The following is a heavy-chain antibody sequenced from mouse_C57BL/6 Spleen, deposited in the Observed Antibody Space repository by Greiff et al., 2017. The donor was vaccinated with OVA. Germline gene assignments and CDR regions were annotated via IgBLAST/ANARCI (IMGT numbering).Heavy chain of an antibody. J-gene: IGHJ2*01. V-gene: IGHV5-17*01. CDR2: ISSGSSTI. CDR3: ASNYFDY. Sequence: EVNVVESGGGLVKPGGSLKLSCAASGFTFSDYGMHWVRQAPEKGLEWVAYISSGSSTIYYADTVKGRFIISRDNAKNTLFLQMTSLRSEDTAMYYCASNYFDYWGQGTTLTVSS. CDR1: GFTFSDYG.